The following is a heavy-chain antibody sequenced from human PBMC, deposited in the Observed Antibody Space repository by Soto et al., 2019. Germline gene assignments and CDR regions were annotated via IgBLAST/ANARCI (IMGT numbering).Heavy chain of an antibody. V-gene: IGHV3-23*01. D-gene: IGHD2-15*01. Sequence: EVPVLESGGGLVQPGGSLRLSCEGSEFTVSGHAMTWIRQAPGNGPEWVSTVTADGGTYYADSVKGRFAMSRDTSENTLYLQMNSLGAEDTAAYYCAPHVSCSGGSCQYDAFAIRGQGTMVTVSS. CDR1: EFTVSGHA. CDR3: APHVSCSGGSCQYDAFAI. CDR2: VTADGGT. J-gene: IGHJ3*02.